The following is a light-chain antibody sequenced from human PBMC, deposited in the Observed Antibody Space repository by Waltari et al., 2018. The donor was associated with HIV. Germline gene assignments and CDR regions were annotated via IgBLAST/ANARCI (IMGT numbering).Light chain of an antibody. J-gene: IGKJ1*01. CDR3: QQDYNLPGT. V-gene: IGKV3D-7*01. Sequence: EVVLPQSPATLSLSPGATATLPCRASQRVDSTFLSWYQQKPGQAPRLLIYGAATRVSGIPPRFSGRGSGTDFTLTISSLYPEDFAVYYCQQDYNLPGTFGQGTRVEIK. CDR2: GAA. CDR1: QRVDSTF.